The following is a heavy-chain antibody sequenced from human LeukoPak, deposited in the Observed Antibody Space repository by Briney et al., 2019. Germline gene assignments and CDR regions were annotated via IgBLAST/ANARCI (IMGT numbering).Heavy chain of an antibody. Sequence: SETLSLTCTVSGGSISSYYWSWIRQPAGKGLEWIGRIYTSGSTNYNPSLKSRVTMSVDTSKNQFSLKLSSVTAADTAVYHCARRYCSSTSCYNWFDSWGQGTLVTVSS. CDR1: GGSISSYY. CDR2: IYTSGST. D-gene: IGHD2-2*01. CDR3: ARRYCSSTSCYNWFDS. V-gene: IGHV4-4*07. J-gene: IGHJ5*01.